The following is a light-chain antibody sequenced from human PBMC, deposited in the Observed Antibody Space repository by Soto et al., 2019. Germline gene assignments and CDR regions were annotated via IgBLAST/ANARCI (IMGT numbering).Light chain of an antibody. J-gene: IGKJ5*01. CDR1: QGVSIN. CDR2: GAS. Sequence: IVMTQSASTLSVSPGERAILSCRASQGVSINLAWYQQKPGQAPRLLIYGASTRATGIPARFSGSGSGTEFTLTISSLQSEDFAVYYCQQCGSSSTFGQRTLLEN. CDR3: QQCGSSST. V-gene: IGKV3-15*01.